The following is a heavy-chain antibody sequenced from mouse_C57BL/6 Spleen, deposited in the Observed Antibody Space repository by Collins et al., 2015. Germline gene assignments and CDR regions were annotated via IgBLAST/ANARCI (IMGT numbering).Heavy chain of an antibody. Sequence: EVQLQQSGPELVKPGASVKMSCKASGYTFTSYVIHWVKQKPGQGLEWIGYINPYNDGTKYNEKFKGKATLTSDKSSSTAYMELSSLTSEDSAVYYCAREGSSGYVPWFAYWGQGTLVTVSA. CDR2: INPYNDGT. CDR1: GYTFTSYV. J-gene: IGHJ3*01. D-gene: IGHD3-1*01. CDR3: AREGSSGYVPWFAY. V-gene: IGHV1-14*01.